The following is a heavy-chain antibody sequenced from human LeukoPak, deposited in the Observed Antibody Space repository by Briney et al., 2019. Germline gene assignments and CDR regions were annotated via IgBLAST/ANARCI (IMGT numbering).Heavy chain of an antibody. Sequence: GGSLRHSRAASGVTFSSYWMSWVREAPGKGREWVANIKQDGSEKYSVDSVKGRFTISRDNAKNSLYLQMNSLRAEDTAVYYCARELGYCSSTSCYYNWFDPWGQGTLVTVSS. J-gene: IGHJ5*02. CDR1: GVTFSSYW. D-gene: IGHD2-2*01. CDR3: ARELGYCSSTSCYYNWFDP. V-gene: IGHV3-7*01. CDR2: IKQDGSEK.